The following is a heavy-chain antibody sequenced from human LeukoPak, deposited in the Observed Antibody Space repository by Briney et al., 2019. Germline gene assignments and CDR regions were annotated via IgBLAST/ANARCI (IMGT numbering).Heavy chain of an antibody. Sequence: PGGSLRLSCSASGFTFSTYWMSWVRQAPEKGLEWVSAISGSGGSTYYADSVKGRFAISRDNSKNTLYLQMNSLRAEDTAVYYCAKDPDRLVVAATPVYFDYWGQGTLVTVSS. J-gene: IGHJ4*02. CDR3: AKDPDRLVVAATPVYFDY. CDR2: ISGSGGST. D-gene: IGHD2-15*01. V-gene: IGHV3-23*01. CDR1: GFTFSTYW.